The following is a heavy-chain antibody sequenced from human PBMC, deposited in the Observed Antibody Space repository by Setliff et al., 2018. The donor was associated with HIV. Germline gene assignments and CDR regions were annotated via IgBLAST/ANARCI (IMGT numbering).Heavy chain of an antibody. CDR1: GGSFSDYY. V-gene: IGHV4-34*01. CDR3: ARATVTVDFYYYGLDV. J-gene: IGHJ6*02. Sequence: SETLSLTCAVYGGSFSDYYWSWIRQPPGKGLEWIGEINHSGSTNYKPSLKSRVTISVDTSKNQFSLKLSSVTAADTAVYYCARATVTVDFYYYGLDVWGQGTTVTVSS. CDR2: INHSGST. D-gene: IGHD4-17*01.